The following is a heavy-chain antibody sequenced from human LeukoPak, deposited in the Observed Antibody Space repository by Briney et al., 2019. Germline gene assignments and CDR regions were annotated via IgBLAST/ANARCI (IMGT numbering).Heavy chain of an antibody. CDR1: GFTFSSYA. D-gene: IGHD2-2*01. Sequence: GGTLRLSCAASGFTFSSYAMSWVRQAPGKGLEWVSGISGSGGSTYYADSVKGRFTISRDNSKNTLYLQMNSLRAEDTAVYYCAKDRKRYCSSTSCQGFDYWGQGTLVTVSS. V-gene: IGHV3-23*01. CDR3: AKDRKRYCSSTSCQGFDY. CDR2: ISGSGGST. J-gene: IGHJ4*02.